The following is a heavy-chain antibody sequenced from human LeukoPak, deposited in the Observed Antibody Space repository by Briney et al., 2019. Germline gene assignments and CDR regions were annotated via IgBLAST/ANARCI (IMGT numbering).Heavy chain of an antibody. CDR1: GFTVSDIY. V-gene: IGHV3-20*04. CDR2: INWNGGST. J-gene: IGHJ3*01. Sequence: GESLKISCAVSGFTVSDIYMSWVRQAPGKGLEWVSGINWNGGSTGYADSVRGRFTISRDNSKNKLSLQMNNLTVEDTAIYYCARDIELSTWGLGTLVTVSS. CDR3: ARDIELST. D-gene: IGHD3-16*02.